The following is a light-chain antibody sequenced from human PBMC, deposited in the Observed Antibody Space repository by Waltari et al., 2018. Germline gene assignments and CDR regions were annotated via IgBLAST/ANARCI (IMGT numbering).Light chain of an antibody. CDR2: KVS. V-gene: IGKV2-30*02. CDR3: MQGTHWPYT. Sequence: DVVMTQSPLSLPVTLGQPASISCRSRQSLVHSDGKTYLYWFQQRPGQSPRRLIYKVSNRDAGVPDRFSGSGSGTDFTLKISRVEAEDVGVYYCMQGTHWPYTFGQGTKLETK. CDR1: QSLVHSDGKTY. J-gene: IGKJ2*01.